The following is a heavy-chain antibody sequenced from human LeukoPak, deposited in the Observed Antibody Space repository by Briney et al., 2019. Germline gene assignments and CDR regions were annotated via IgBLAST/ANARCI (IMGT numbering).Heavy chain of an antibody. V-gene: IGHV1-3*01. CDR2: INAGNGNT. Sequence: ASVKVSCRASGYTFTSYAMHWVRQAPGQRFEWMGWINAGNGNTKYSQKFQGRVTITRDTSASTAYMELSSLRSEDTAVYYCARVTGGSGWYWDWFDPWGQGTLVTVSS. J-gene: IGHJ5*02. CDR3: ARVTGGSGWYWDWFDP. D-gene: IGHD6-19*01. CDR1: GYTFTSYA.